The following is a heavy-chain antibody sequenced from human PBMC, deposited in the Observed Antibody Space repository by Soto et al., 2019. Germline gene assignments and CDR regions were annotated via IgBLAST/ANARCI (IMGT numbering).Heavy chain of an antibody. D-gene: IGHD2-15*01. CDR2: IIPIFGTA. CDR1: GGTFSSYA. Sequence: QVQLVQSGAEVKKPGSSVKVSCKASGGTFSSYAISWVRQAPGQGLEWMGGIIPIFGTANYAQKFQGRVTITADESTSTDYMELSILRSEDTAVYYCARAGGCSGGSCYSGLASIDYWGQGTMVTVSS. V-gene: IGHV1-69*01. CDR3: ARAGGCSGGSCYSGLASIDY. J-gene: IGHJ4*02.